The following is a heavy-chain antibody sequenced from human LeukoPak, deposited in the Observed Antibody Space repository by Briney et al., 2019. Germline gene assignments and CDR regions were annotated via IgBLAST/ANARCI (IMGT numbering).Heavy chain of an antibody. V-gene: IGHV3-64*04. J-gene: IGHJ6*02. D-gene: IGHD6-13*01. CDR2: ISSNGGST. CDR1: GFTFSSYI. Sequence: GESLRLSCSASGFTFSSYIMHWVRQAPGKGLEYVSAISSNGGSTYYADSVKGRFTISRDNSKNTLYLQTNSLRAEDTAVYYCAKVSEAAAWYKNYGMDVWGQGTTVTVSS. CDR3: AKVSEAAAWYKNYGMDV.